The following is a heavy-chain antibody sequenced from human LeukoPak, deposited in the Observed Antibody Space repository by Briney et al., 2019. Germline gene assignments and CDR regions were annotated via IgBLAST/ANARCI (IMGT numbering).Heavy chain of an antibody. V-gene: IGHV5-51*01. CDR2: IYPGDSDT. D-gene: IGHD3-3*01. CDR3: ARTGDFWSGYYTLIDY. J-gene: IGHJ4*02. Sequence: PGESLKISCKGSGYSFTSYWIAWVRQMPGKGLEWMGIIYPGDSDTRYSPSFQGQVTISADKSISTAYLQWSSLKASDTAMYYCARTGDFWSGYYTLIDYWGQGTLVTVSS. CDR1: GYSFTSYW.